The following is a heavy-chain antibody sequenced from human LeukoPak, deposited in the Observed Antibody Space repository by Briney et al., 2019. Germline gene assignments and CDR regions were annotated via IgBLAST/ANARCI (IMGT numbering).Heavy chain of an antibody. CDR2: IYSGGST. CDR3: ARDLYCGGDCYPSARGYYGMDV. J-gene: IGHJ6*02. Sequence: GGSLRLSCAASGFTVSSNYMSWVRQAPGKGLEWVSVIYSGGSTYYADSVKGRFTISRDNAKNSLYLQMNSLRAEDTAVYYCARDLYCGGDCYPSARGYYGMDVWGQGTTVTVSS. CDR1: GFTVSSNY. V-gene: IGHV3-53*01. D-gene: IGHD2-21*02.